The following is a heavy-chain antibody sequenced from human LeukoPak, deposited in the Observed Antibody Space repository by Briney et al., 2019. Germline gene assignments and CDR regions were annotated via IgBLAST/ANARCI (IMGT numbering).Heavy chain of an antibody. CDR3: ARDGYNYYYGMDV. CDR1: GGSISSSSYY. J-gene: IGHJ6*02. D-gene: IGHD5-24*01. V-gene: IGHV4-61*01. Sequence: SETLSLTCTVSGGSISSSSYYWGWIRQPPGKGLEWIGYIYYSGSTNYNPSLKSRVTISVDTSKNQFSLKLSSVTAADTAVYYCARDGYNYYYGMDVWGQGTTVTVSS. CDR2: IYYSGST.